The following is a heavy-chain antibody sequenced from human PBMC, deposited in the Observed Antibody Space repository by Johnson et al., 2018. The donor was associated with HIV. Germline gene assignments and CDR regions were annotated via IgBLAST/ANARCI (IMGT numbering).Heavy chain of an antibody. CDR2: IRFDGSNE. CDR3: SRSSTVVTPHDI. D-gene: IGHD4-23*01. CDR1: RFTFSNYT. J-gene: IGHJ3*02. V-gene: IGHV3-30*04. Sequence: QVQLLESGGGVVQPGRSLRLSSIVSRFTFSNYTIHWVRQAPGKGLEWVAFIRFDGSNEYSGDSVKGRFTISRDNSKNTLYLQMNSLRAEDTAMYYCSRSSTVVTPHDIWGQGTMVTVSS.